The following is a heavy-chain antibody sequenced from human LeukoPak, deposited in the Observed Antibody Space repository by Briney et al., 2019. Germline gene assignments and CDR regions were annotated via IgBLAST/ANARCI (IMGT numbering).Heavy chain of an antibody. V-gene: IGHV1-69*01. D-gene: IGHD6-19*01. CDR2: IIPIFGTA. CDR3: ERDRNVAVAGTIRAFDI. CDR1: GGTFSSYA. J-gene: IGHJ3*02. Sequence: SVKVSRKASGGTFSSYAISWVRHAPGPGLEWMGGIIPIFGTANYAQKFQGRVTITADESTSTAYMELSSLRSEDTAVYYCERDRNVAVAGTIRAFDIWGQGTMVTVSS.